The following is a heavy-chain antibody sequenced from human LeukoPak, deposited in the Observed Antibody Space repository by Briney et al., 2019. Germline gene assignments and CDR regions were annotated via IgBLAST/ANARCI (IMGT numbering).Heavy chain of an antibody. D-gene: IGHD5-12*01. Sequence: SETLSLTRTVSGGSISTYYWSWIRQPPGQGQEWIGYILYSGTTKSNPSLKSRVTISVDASKNQISLKLTSVTAADTAFYYCARMGGYSGYATHWGQGTLVTVSS. CDR2: ILYSGTT. CDR1: GGSISTYY. J-gene: IGHJ4*02. V-gene: IGHV4-59*08. CDR3: ARMGGYSGYATH.